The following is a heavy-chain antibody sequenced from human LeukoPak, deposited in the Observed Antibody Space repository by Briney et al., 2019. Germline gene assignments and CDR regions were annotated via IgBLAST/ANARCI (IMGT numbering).Heavy chain of an antibody. CDR1: GYTFSDYY. D-gene: IGHD2-15*01. Sequence: ASVKISCKASGYTFSDYYIHWVRQAPGQGLEWMGWITPNSGGTKYAQRFQGRVTMTRDTSTSTAYMDLSSLGSDDTAVFYCVRKSATRRTSEFDYWGQGSPVTAPS. CDR3: VRKSATRRTSEFDY. CDR2: ITPNSGGT. V-gene: IGHV1-2*02. J-gene: IGHJ4*02.